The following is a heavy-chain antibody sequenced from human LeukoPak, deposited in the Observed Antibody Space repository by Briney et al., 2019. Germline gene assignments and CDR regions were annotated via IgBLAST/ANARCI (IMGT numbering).Heavy chain of an antibody. CDR2: IYYSGST. V-gene: IGHV4-30-4*01. J-gene: IGHJ4*02. Sequence: SETLSLTRTVSGGSISSGDYYWSWIRQPPGKGLEWIGYIYYSGSTYYNPSLKSRVTISVDTSKNQFSLKLSSVTAADTAVYYCARGAKYGDEDYWGQGTLVTVSS. D-gene: IGHD4-17*01. CDR3: ARGAKYGDEDY. CDR1: GGSISSGDYY.